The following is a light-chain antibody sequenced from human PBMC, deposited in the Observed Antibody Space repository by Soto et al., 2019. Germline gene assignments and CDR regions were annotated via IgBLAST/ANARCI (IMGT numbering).Light chain of an antibody. CDR2: TTS. CDR1: QSISYY. J-gene: IGKJ1*01. V-gene: IGKV1-39*01. Sequence: DIQMTQSPSSLSASVGDRFTITCRSSQSISYYLNWYQQKPGRAPRLLIHTTSSLQSGVPSKFSGSASGTDFTLTISSLQPEDFATYYCQQSYTTPWTFGQGTKVDIK. CDR3: QQSYTTPWT.